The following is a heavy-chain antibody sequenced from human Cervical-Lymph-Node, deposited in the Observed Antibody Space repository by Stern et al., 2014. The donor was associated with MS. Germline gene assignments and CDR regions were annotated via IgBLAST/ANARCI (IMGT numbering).Heavy chain of an antibody. J-gene: IGHJ5*01. V-gene: IGHV3-30*18. CDR2: ISYDGRNK. D-gene: IGHD3-10*01. CDR3: AKEWLVYGSGSYCDS. Sequence: VHLVESGGGVVQSGRSLRLSCEGSGFTFSNYAMHWVRQAPGKGLEWVAVISYDGRNKYFAESIKGRFAISRDNFMNTLYLQINSLRPEDTAVYYCAKEWLVYGSGSYCDSWGQGTLVTVSS. CDR1: GFTFSNYA.